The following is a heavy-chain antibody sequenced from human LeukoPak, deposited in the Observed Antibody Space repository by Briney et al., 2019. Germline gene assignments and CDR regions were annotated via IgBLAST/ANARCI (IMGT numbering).Heavy chain of an antibody. CDR1: GYTFTSYG. CDR3: ARARNWNYGYYYHYMDV. CDR2: ISAYNGNT. V-gene: IGHV1-18*01. D-gene: IGHD1-7*01. Sequence: GASVKVSCKASGYTFTSYGISWVRQAPGQGLEWMGWISAYNGNTNYAQKLQGRVTMTTDTSTSTAYMELRSLRSEDTAVYYCARARNWNYGYYYHYMDVWGKGTTVTVSS. J-gene: IGHJ6*03.